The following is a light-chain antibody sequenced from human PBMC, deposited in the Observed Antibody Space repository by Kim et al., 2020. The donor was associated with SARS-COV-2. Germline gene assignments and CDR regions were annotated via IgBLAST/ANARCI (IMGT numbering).Light chain of an antibody. J-gene: IGKJ5*01. CDR2: GAS. V-gene: IGKV1-9*01. CDR3: QQRAT. CDR1: QVISTY. Sequence: DIQLTQSPSFLSASVGDRVTITCRASQVISTYLAWYQQKPGKAPNLLIYGASTLQSGVPSRFSGSGSGTEFTLTITSLQPEDFATYYCQQRATFGQGTRLEIK.